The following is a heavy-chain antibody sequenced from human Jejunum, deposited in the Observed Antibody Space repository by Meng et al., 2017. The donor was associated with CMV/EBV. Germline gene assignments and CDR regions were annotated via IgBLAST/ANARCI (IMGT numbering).Heavy chain of an antibody. CDR3: VHRKDYSGNWNGGSADF. D-gene: IGHD1-1*01. CDR1: SPVG. Sequence: SPVGVGWIRQPTGKALEWLAFIYWDDDRRYNPSLKNRLIITKDAPKNQVVLTMTNVDPADTATYHCVHRKDYSGNWNGGSADFWGQGALVTVSS. J-gene: IGHJ4*02. CDR2: IYWDDDR. V-gene: IGHV2-5*02.